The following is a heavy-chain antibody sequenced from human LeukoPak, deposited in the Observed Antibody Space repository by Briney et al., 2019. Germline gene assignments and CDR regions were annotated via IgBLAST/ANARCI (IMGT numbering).Heavy chain of an antibody. V-gene: IGHV4-59*11. Sequence: SETLSLTCTVSGGSISSHYWSWIRQPPGKGLEWIGYIYYSGSTNYNPSLKSRVTISVDTSKNQFSLKLSSVAAADTAVYYCARGGYDFWSGYYSGGFDPWGQGTLVTVSS. J-gene: IGHJ5*02. CDR1: GGSISSHY. CDR2: IYYSGST. D-gene: IGHD3-3*01. CDR3: ARGGYDFWSGYYSGGFDP.